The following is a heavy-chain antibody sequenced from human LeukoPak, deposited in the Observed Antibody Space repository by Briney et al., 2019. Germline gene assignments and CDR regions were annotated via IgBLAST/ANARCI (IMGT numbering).Heavy chain of an antibody. V-gene: IGHV3-30*04. Sequence: TGGSLRLSCAASGFTFSSYAMHWVRQAPGKGLEWVAVISYDGNNKYYADSVKGRFTISRDNSKNTLYLQMNSLRAEDTAVYYCARETGSAVGSTDFDYWGQGTLVTVSS. D-gene: IGHD4-17*01. CDR3: ARETGSAVGSTDFDY. CDR2: ISYDGNNK. J-gene: IGHJ4*02. CDR1: GFTFSSYA.